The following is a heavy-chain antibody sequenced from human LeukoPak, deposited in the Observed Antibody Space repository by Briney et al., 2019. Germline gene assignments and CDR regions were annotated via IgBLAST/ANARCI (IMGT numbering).Heavy chain of an antibody. J-gene: IGHJ5*02. CDR2: ISAYNGNT. CDR1: GYTFTNYG. D-gene: IGHD6-13*01. V-gene: IGHV1-18*01. Sequence: ASVTVSCTASGYTFTNYGISWVRQAPGQGREWMGWISAYNGNTNYAQKRQGRVTMTTDTSTSTAYMELRSLRSDDTAVYYCAREGIAAADRWNWFDPWGQGTLVTVSS. CDR3: AREGIAAADRWNWFDP.